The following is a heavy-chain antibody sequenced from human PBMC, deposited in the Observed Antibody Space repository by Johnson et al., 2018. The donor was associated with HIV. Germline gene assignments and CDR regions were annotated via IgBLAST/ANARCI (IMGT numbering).Heavy chain of an antibody. CDR1: GFTFDEYD. D-gene: IGHD3-22*01. CDR3: AKGDYDVSSGYWLGYDFFHI. CDR2: ISWNSGNI. J-gene: IGHJ3*02. Sequence: EVQLVESGGGFIRPGRSLRLSCAASGFTFDEYDMHWVRQVPGKGLEWVSGISWNSGNINYADSVKGRFTISRDNAKNSLYLQMDSLRREDTAFYYCAKGDYDVSSGYWLGYDFFHIWGQGTMVTVSS. V-gene: IGHV3-9*01.